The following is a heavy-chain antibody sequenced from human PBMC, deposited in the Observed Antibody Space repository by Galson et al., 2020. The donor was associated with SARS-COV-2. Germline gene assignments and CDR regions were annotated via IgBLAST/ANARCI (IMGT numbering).Heavy chain of an antibody. D-gene: IGHD2-2*02. J-gene: IGHJ4*02. CDR1: GYTFTSYG. V-gene: IGHV1-18*04. CDR3: ARGQTVYCGSTSCYNPFFF. CDR2: ISAYRGNT. Sequence: SGYTFTSYGIGWVRQAPGQGLEWMGWISAYRGNTNYAQNFQGRVTMTTDTSTNTAYMELRNLKSDDTAMYYCARGQTVYCGSTSCYNPFFFWGQGTLVTVSS.